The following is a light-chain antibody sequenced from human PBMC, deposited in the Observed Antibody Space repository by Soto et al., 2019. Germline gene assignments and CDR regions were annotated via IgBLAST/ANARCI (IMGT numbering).Light chain of an antibody. Sequence: VLTQSPESLTLSLGERATISCRSSQTIVSTYNKKNCLAWYQVKTGQPPKLLIYWASTRESGVPDRVSGRGFWTKFNLTISSLQGGDVAVYYFQQYYISPVLTFGGGTKVEL. J-gene: IGKJ4*01. V-gene: IGKV4-1*01. CDR1: QTIVSTYNKKNC. CDR3: QQYYISPVLT. CDR2: WAS.